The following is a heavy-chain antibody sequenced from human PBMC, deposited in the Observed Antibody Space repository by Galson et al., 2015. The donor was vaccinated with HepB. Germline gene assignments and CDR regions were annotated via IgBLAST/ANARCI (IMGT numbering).Heavy chain of an antibody. V-gene: IGHV3-23*01. Sequence: SLRLSCAASGYTFSSYAMSWVRQAPGKGLEWVSAISGSGGSTYYADSVKGRFTISRDNSKNTLYLQMNSLRDEDTAVYYCAKDPLVGATWGFDYWGQGTLVTVSS. J-gene: IGHJ4*02. D-gene: IGHD1-26*01. CDR3: AKDPLVGATWGFDY. CDR1: GYTFSSYA. CDR2: ISGSGGST.